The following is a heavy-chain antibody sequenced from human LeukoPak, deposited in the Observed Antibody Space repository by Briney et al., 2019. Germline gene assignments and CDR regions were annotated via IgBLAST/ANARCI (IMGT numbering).Heavy chain of an antibody. CDR2: IWYDGSNK. CDR3: ARRRDGYNYHYFDY. V-gene: IGHV3-33*01. CDR1: GFTFSSYG. D-gene: IGHD5-24*01. J-gene: IGHJ4*02. Sequence: GRSLRLSCAASGFTFSSYGMHWVRQAPGKGLEWVAVIWYDGSNKYYADSVKGRFTISRDNSKNTLYLQMNSLRAEDTAVSYCARRRDGYNYHYFDYWGQGTLVTVYS.